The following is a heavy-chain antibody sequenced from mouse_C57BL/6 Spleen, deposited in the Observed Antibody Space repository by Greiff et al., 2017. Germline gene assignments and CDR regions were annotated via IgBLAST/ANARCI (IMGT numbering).Heavy chain of an antibody. CDR3: ARGRLGYAMDY. CDR2: IYPGDGDT. D-gene: IGHD4-1*01. V-gene: IGHV1-80*01. J-gene: IGHJ4*01. CDR1: GYAFSSYW. Sequence: QVQLKQSGAELVKPGASVKISCKASGYAFSSYWMNWVKQRPGKGLEWIGQIYPGDGDTNYNGKFKGKATLTADKSSSTAYMQLSSLTSEDSAVYFCARGRLGYAMDYWGQGTSVTVSS.